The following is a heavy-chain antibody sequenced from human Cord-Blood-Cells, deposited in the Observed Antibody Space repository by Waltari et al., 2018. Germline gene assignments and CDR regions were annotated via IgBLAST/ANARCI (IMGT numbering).Heavy chain of an antibody. J-gene: IGHJ2*01. D-gene: IGHD6-19*01. Sequence: QVQLQQPGPGLVKPSQTLPLTCAISGDSVSSNSAAWNWIRQSASRGLEWLGRTYYRSKWYNDYAVSVKSRITINPDTSKNQFSLQLNSVTPEDTAVYYCARDQRRWLVIHWYFDLWGRGTLVTVSS. CDR3: ARDQRRWLVIHWYFDL. V-gene: IGHV6-1*01. CDR2: TYYRSKWYN. CDR1: GDSVSSNSAA.